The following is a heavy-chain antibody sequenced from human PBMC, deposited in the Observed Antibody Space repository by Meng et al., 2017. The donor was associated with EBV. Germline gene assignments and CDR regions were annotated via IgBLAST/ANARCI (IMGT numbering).Heavy chain of an antibody. J-gene: IGHJ4*02. V-gene: IGHV3-15*01. Sequence: EVYLVESGGGLVKPGESLKLSCAASEFTFTSAWMNWVRQAPGKGLEWVGRIRSQVDGRTADYSAPVKGRFTISRDDSKHTLYLQMNSLKIEDSAVYYCTTDEGGSRFWGQGTLVTVSS. D-gene: IGHD1-26*01. CDR3: TTDEGGSRF. CDR1: EFTFTSAW. CDR2: IRSQVDGRTA.